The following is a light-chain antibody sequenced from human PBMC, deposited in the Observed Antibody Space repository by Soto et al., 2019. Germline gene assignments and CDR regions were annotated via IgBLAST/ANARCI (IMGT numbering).Light chain of an antibody. Sequence: EIVMTQSPATLSVSPGERATRSCRASRSVSINVAWYQQRPGQPPRLLISAASTRATGTPARFSGSRSGTEFTLTISNLQSEDSAVYYCQQYNHWPPLTFGGGTRVEIK. CDR2: AAS. CDR3: QQYNHWPPLT. V-gene: IGKV3-15*01. J-gene: IGKJ4*01. CDR1: RSVSIN.